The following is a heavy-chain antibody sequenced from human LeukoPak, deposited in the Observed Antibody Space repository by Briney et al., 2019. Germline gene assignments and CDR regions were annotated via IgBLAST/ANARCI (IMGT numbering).Heavy chain of an antibody. V-gene: IGHV3-30*04. D-gene: IGHD3-22*01. Sequence: PGGSLRPSCAASGFTFSSYAMHWVRQAPGKGLEWVAVISYDGSNKYYADSVKGRFTISRDNSKNTLYLQMNSLRAEDTAVYYCARDRYYYDSSGYSGYWGQGTLVTVSS. CDR3: ARDRYYYDSSGYSGY. CDR1: GFTFSSYA. J-gene: IGHJ4*02. CDR2: ISYDGSNK.